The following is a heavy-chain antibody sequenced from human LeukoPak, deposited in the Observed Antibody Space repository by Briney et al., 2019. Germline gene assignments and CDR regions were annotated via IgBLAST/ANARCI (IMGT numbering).Heavy chain of an antibody. CDR3: ASLSTPIAAGGKNWFDP. J-gene: IGHJ5*02. D-gene: IGHD6-13*01. CDR1: GFTFSSYA. Sequence: GGSLRLSCAAPGFTFSSYAMHWVRQAPGKGLEWVAVISYDGSNKYYADSVKGRFTNSRDNSKNTLYLQMNSLRAEDTAVYYCASLSTPIAAGGKNWFDPWGQGTLVTVSS. CDR2: ISYDGSNK. V-gene: IGHV3-30*04.